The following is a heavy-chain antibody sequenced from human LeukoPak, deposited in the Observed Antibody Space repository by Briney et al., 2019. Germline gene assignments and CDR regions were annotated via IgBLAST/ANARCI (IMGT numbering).Heavy chain of an antibody. V-gene: IGHV1-8*03. D-gene: IGHD1-1*01. CDR1: GNTFTSYD. Sequence: GSVKVSCKASGNTFTSYDINWVRQATGQGLEWMGWMNPISGNTGYAQKFQGRVTITRNTSITTAYMELSSLRSEDTAVYYCAADGFVRLEPSLDAFDIWGQGTMVTVSS. J-gene: IGHJ3*02. CDR3: AADGFVRLEPSLDAFDI. CDR2: MNPISGNT.